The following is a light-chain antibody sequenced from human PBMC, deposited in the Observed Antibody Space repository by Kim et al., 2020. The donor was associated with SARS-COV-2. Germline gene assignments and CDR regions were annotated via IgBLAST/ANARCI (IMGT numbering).Light chain of an antibody. CDR3: QQHNNWPPDT. J-gene: IGKJ5*01. V-gene: IGKV3-11*01. CDR2: DAS. Sequence: EIVLTQSPATLSLSPGERATLSCRASQSVSSNLAWYQQKPGQAPRLLIYDASNRATGIPARFSGSGSGTDFTLTISSLQPEDFAVYYCQQHNNWPPDTFGQGTRLEIK. CDR1: QSVSSN.